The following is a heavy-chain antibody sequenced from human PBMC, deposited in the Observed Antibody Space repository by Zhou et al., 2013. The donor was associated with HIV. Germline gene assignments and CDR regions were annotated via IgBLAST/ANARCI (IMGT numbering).Heavy chain of an antibody. D-gene: IGHD3-10*01. V-gene: IGHV1-69*05. Sequence: QVQLVQSGAEVKKPGSSVKVSCKASGGTFSSYAISWVRQAPGQGLEWMGGIIPIFGTANYAQKFQGRVTITTDESTSTAYMELSSLRSEDTAMYYCASGVRGVTRGTYYYYYYMDVWGKGTTVTVSS. J-gene: IGHJ6*03. CDR3: ASGVRGVTRGTYYYYYYMDV. CDR2: IIPIFGTA. CDR1: GGTFSSYA.